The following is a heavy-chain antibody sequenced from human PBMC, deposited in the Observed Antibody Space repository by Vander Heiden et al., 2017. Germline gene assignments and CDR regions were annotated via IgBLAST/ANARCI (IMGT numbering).Heavy chain of an antibody. Sequence: QLQLQESGPGLLKPSGTLSLTCAVSGGSISSRNWRRWFRQPPGKGLEWIGEIYHSGSTNYNPYLKSRVTISVDKSKNQFSLKLSSVTAADTAVYYCARDRYCSSTSCYFDVWTYYYYYGMDVWGQGTTVTVSS. CDR2: IYHSGST. V-gene: IGHV4-4*02. D-gene: IGHD2-2*01. J-gene: IGHJ6*02. CDR3: ARDRYCSSTSCYFDVWTYYYYYGMDV. CDR1: GGSISSRNW.